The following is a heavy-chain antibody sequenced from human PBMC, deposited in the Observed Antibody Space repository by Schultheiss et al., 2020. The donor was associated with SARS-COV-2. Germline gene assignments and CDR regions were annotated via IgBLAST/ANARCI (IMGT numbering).Heavy chain of an antibody. CDR2: IYYSGTT. CDR1: GGSISSYY. CDR3: ARDYRGGEDY. V-gene: IGHV4-59*06. D-gene: IGHD3-16*01. Sequence: SETLSLTCTVSGGSISSYYWSWIRQPPGKGLEWIGYIYYSGTTYYSPSLNSRVSMSLDMSKNQFSLRLSSVTAADTAFYYCARDYRGGEDYWGQGTLVTVSS. J-gene: IGHJ4*02.